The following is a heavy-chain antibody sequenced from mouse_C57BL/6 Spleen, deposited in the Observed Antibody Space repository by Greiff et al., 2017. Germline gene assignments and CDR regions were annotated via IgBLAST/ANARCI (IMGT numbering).Heavy chain of an antibody. CDR2: ICGVGST. V-gene: IGHV2-6*01. Sequence: VKLQESGPGLVAPSQSLSITCTVSGFSLTSYGVDWVRQSPGKGLEWLGVICGVGSTNYNSALKPRLNISKDNSKSQVFLKMNSLQTDDTAMYYCAGDPGHHGGFAYWGQGTLVTVSA. J-gene: IGHJ3*01. CDR3: AGDPGHHGGFAY. CDR1: GFSLTSYG.